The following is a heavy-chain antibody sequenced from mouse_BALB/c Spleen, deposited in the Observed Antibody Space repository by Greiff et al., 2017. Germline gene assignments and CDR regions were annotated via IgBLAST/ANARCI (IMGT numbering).Heavy chain of an antibody. CDR1: GFTFSDYY. Sequence: EVKLMESGGGLVKPGGSLKLSCAASGFTFSDYYMYWVRQTPEKRLEWVATISDGGSYTYYPDSVKGRFTISRDNAKNNLYLQMSSLKSEDTAMYYCARGGDGNYEKLDYAMDYWGQGTSVTVSS. J-gene: IGHJ4*01. V-gene: IGHV5-4*02. CDR2: ISDGGSYT. D-gene: IGHD2-1*01. CDR3: ARGGDGNYEKLDYAMDY.